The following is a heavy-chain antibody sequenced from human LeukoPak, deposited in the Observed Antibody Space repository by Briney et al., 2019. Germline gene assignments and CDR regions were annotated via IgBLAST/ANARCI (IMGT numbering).Heavy chain of an antibody. D-gene: IGHD4-23*01. CDR2: ISSSSTYI. J-gene: IGHJ4*02. V-gene: IGHV3-21*01. Sequence: GGSLRLSCAASGFTFSSYNMNWVRQAPGKGLEWVSSISSSSTYIYYADSVKGRFTISRDNAKNSLYLQMNSLRAGDTAVYYCARDATTVVTGDYWGQGTLVTVSS. CDR3: ARDATTVVTGDY. CDR1: GFTFSSYN.